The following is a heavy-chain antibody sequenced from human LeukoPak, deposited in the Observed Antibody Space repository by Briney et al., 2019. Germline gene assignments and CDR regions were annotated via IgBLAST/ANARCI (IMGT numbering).Heavy chain of an antibody. CDR3: ARGMDSGF. D-gene: IGHD5-12*01. Sequence: ASVKVSCKASGYTFTGYYMHWVRQAPGQGLEWMGWINPNSGGTNYAQKFQGWVTMTRNTTITTAYMELSSLRPEDTAVYFCARGMDSGFWGQGTLVTVSS. V-gene: IGHV1-2*04. J-gene: IGHJ4*02. CDR2: INPNSGGT. CDR1: GYTFTGYY.